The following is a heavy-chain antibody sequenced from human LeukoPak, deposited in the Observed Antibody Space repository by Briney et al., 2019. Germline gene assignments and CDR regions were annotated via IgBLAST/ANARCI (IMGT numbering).Heavy chain of an antibody. CDR1: GYSFTSYW. V-gene: IGHV5-51*01. CDR2: IYPGYSDT. J-gene: IGHJ3*02. D-gene: IGHD3-22*01. CDR3: ARTGPYYYDSSGYGNDAFDI. Sequence: GESLKISCKGSGYSFTSYWIGWVRQMPGKGLEWMGIIYPGYSDTRYSPSFQGQVTISADKSISTAYLQWSSLKALDTAMYYCARTGPYYYDSSGYGNDAFDIWGRGTMVAVSS.